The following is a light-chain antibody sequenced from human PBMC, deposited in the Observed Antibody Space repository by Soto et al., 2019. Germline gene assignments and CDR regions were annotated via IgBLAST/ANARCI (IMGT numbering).Light chain of an antibody. J-gene: IGKJ5*01. V-gene: IGKV2-28*01. Sequence: VTQSTISLPVTPGAPASISCRSSNSLLHSNGYNYLDWYLQKPGQSPQLLIYLGSNRASGVPDRFSGSESGTDFTLKISRVEAEDVGVYYCMQDLQTRTFGQGTRMEIK. CDR2: LGS. CDR3: MQDLQTRT. CDR1: NSLLHSNGYNY.